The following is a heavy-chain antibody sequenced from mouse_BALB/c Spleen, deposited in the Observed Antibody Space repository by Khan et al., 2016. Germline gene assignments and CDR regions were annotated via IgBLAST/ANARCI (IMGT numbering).Heavy chain of an antibody. CDR3: ARSVYYGSYFDY. CDR1: GYTFTDYY. V-gene: IGHV1-77*01. J-gene: IGHJ2*01. CDR2: IYPGSGNT. Sequence: QVRLQQSGAELARPGASVKLSCKASGYTFTDYYINWVKQRTGQGLEWIGEIYPGSGNTYYNEKFKGKATLTAAKSSSTAYMQLSSLTSEDSAVYCCARSVYYGSYFDYWGQGTTLTVSS. D-gene: IGHD2-2*01.